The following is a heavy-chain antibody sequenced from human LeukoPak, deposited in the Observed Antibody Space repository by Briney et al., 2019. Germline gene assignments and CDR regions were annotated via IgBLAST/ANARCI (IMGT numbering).Heavy chain of an antibody. D-gene: IGHD2-21*01. J-gene: IGHJ4*02. CDR1: GYTFSTYW. V-gene: IGHV3-74*01. Sequence: GGSLRLSCAASGYTFSTYWMHWVRQVPGKGLVWVSRINPDGSRSSYADSVKGRFTISRDNAKNTLFLQMNSLRAEDTAVYYCSRDTFGDHDYWDRGTLVTVSS. CDR2: INPDGSRS. CDR3: SRDTFGDHDY.